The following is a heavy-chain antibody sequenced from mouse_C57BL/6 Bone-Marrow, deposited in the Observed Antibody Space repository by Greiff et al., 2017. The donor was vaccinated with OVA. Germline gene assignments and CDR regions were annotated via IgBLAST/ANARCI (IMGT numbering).Heavy chain of an antibody. D-gene: IGHD2-3*01. CDR1: GYTFTDYE. CDR2: IDPETGGT. Sequence: QVHVKQSGAELVRPGASVTLSCKASGYTFTDYEMHWVKQTPVHGLEWIGAIDPETGGTAYNQKFKGKAILTADKSSSTAYMELRSLTSEDSAVYYCTRRHGLYDGYSWFAYWGQGTLVTVSA. CDR3: TRRHGLYDGYSWFAY. V-gene: IGHV1-15*01. J-gene: IGHJ3*01.